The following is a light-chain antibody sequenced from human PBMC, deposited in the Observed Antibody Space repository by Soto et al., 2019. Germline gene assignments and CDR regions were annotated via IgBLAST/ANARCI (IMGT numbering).Light chain of an antibody. J-gene: IGKJ1*01. CDR2: RAS. V-gene: IGKV3-20*01. CDR1: QSLSGNY. CDR3: QHYGASPWT. Sequence: NVLMQSPVTLSLSPGERATLSCRASQSLSGNYLAWYQQKPGQAPRVLIYRASIRATGISDRFSGSGSGTDFTLTISRLEPEDFAVYYCQHYGASPWTFGQGTKVDIK.